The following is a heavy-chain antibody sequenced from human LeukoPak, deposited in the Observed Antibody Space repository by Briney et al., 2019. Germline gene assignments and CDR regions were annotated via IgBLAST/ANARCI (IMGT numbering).Heavy chain of an antibody. Sequence: PSETLSLTCTVSGGSISSYYWSWIRQPPGKGLEWIGYIYYSGSTYYNPSLKSRVTISVDTSKNQFSLKLSSVTAADTAVYYCARAVIVVAANDYWGQGTLVTVSS. CDR1: GGSISSYY. D-gene: IGHD3-22*01. CDR2: IYYSGST. V-gene: IGHV4-59*08. CDR3: ARAVIVVAANDY. J-gene: IGHJ4*02.